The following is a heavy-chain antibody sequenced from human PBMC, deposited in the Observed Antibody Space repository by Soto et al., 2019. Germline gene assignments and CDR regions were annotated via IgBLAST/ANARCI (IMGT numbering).Heavy chain of an antibody. J-gene: IGHJ6*02. D-gene: IGHD3-22*01. CDR1: GFTVSSNY. Sequence: EVQLVESGGGLIQPGGSLRLSCAASGFTVSSNYMSWVRQAPGKGLEWVSVIYSGGSTYYADSVKGRFTISRDNSKNTLYLQMNSLRAEDTAVYYCARDSPRPRYYDSHLMGVWGQGTTVTVSS. CDR3: ARDSPRPRYYDSHLMGV. V-gene: IGHV3-53*01. CDR2: IYSGGST.